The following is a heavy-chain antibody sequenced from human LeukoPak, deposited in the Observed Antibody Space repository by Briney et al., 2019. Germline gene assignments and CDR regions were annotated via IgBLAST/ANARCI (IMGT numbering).Heavy chain of an antibody. V-gene: IGHV4-59*06. CDR2: IYYSGST. J-gene: IGHJ4*02. CDR1: GGSISSYY. CDR3: ASLRSSSYYFDY. Sequence: SETLSLTCTVSGGSISSYYWSWIRQPPGKGLEWIGYIYYSGSTYYNPSLKSRVTISVDTSKNQFSLKLSSVTAADTAVYYCASLRSSSYYFDYWGQGTLVTVSS. D-gene: IGHD6-6*01.